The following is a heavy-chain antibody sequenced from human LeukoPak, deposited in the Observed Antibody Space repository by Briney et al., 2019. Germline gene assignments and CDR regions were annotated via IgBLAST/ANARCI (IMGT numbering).Heavy chain of an antibody. V-gene: IGHV4-59*01. CDR1: GGSISSYY. CDR3: ARETSQKGAHYMDV. D-gene: IGHD3-16*01. J-gene: IGHJ4*02. CDR2: IYYSGST. Sequence: SETLSLTCTVSGGSISSYYWSWIRQPPGKGLEWIGYIYYSGSTNYNPSLKSRVTISVDTSKNQFSLKLSSVTAADTAVYYCARETSQKGAHYMDVWGQGTLVTVSS.